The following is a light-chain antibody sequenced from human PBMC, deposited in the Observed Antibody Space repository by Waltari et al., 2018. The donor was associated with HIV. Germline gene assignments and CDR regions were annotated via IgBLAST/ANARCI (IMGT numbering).Light chain of an antibody. CDR2: AVS. Sequence: QSALTQPASVSGSPGQSITISCTGTSSAVGGYNYVSWYQQHPGKAPKLMIYAVSTRPSGVSNRFSGSKSGNTSSLTISGLQAGDEAEYYCSSYTSSNTLVVFGGGTKLTVL. CDR3: SSYTSSNTLVV. J-gene: IGLJ2*01. CDR1: SSAVGGYNY. V-gene: IGLV2-14*01.